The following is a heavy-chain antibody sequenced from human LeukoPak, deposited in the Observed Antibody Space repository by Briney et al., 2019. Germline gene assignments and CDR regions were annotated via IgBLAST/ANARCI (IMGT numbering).Heavy chain of an antibody. V-gene: IGHV1-18*01. CDR3: ARDMGYSSSWYGMQYYYYYYYMDV. D-gene: IGHD6-13*01. CDR2: ISAYNGNT. Sequence: ASVKVSCKASGYTFTSCGISWVRQAPGQGLEWMGWISAYNGNTNYAQKLQGRVTMTTDTSTSTAYMELRSLRSDDTAVYYCARDMGYSSSWYGMQYYYYYYYMDVWGKGTTVTVSS. CDR1: GYTFTSCG. J-gene: IGHJ6*03.